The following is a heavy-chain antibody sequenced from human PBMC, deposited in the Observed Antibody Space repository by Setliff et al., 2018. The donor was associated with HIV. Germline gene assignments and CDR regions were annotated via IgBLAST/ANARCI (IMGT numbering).Heavy chain of an antibody. Sequence: PSETLSLTCTVTGGSISSSSYYWGWIRQPPGKGLEWIGSMYYSGSTYYSPSLKSRVTMSVDTSKNQFSLKLSSVTAADTAVYYCARVKSGSLGGYVDYWGQGTLVTVSS. J-gene: IGHJ4*02. CDR1: GGSISSSSYY. V-gene: IGHV4-39*07. CDR3: ARVKSGSLGGYVDY. D-gene: IGHD3-10*01. CDR2: MYYSGST.